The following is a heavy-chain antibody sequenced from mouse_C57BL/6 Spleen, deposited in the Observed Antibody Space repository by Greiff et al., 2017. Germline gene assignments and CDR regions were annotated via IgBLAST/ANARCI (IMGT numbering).Heavy chain of an antibody. D-gene: IGHD1-1*01. Sequence: LQESGAELVRPGASVTLSCKASGYTFTDCEMHWVKQTPVHGLEWIGAIDPETGGTAYNQKFKGKAILTADKSSSTAYMELRSLTSEDSAVYYCTRGESSSYWYFDVWGTGTTVTVSS. CDR1: GYTFTDCE. CDR2: IDPETGGT. V-gene: IGHV1-15*01. CDR3: TRGESSSYWYFDV. J-gene: IGHJ1*03.